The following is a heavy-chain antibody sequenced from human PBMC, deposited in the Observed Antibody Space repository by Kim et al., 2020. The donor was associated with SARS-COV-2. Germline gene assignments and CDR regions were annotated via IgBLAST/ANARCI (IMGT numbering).Heavy chain of an antibody. J-gene: IGHJ5*02. CDR1: GYTFTSYG. CDR2: ISAYNGNT. CDR3: ARDWHQVRQWLVIPPKYNWFGP. Sequence: ASVKVSCKASGYTFTSYGISWVRQAPGQGLEWMGWISAYNGNTNYAQKLQGRVTMTTDTSTSTAYMELRSLRSDDTAVYYCARDWHQVRQWLVIPPKYNWFGPCGDGTLVTVSS. D-gene: IGHD6-19*01. V-gene: IGHV1-18*01.